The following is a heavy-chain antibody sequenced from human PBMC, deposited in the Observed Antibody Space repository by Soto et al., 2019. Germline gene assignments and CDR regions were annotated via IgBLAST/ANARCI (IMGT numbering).Heavy chain of an antibody. CDR3: AGTYYYDSRNDAFDI. J-gene: IGHJ3*02. CDR1: GGTFSSYA. Sequence: SVKVSCKASGGTFSSYAISWVRQAPGQGLEWMGGIIPIFGTANYAQKFQGRVTITADESTSTAYMELSSLRSEDTAVYYCAGTYYYDSRNDAFDIWGQGTMVTVSS. D-gene: IGHD3-22*01. V-gene: IGHV1-69*13. CDR2: IIPIFGTA.